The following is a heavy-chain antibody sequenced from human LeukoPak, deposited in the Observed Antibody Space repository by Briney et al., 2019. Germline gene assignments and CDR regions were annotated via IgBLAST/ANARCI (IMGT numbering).Heavy chain of an antibody. CDR3: AKDYNWNDVVFDY. Sequence: GGSLRLSCAASGFTFSSYAMSWVRQAPGKGLEWVSAISGSGGSTYYADSVKGRFTISRDNSKNTLYLQMNSLRAEDAALYYCAKDYNWNDVVFDYWGQGTLVTVSS. J-gene: IGHJ4*02. CDR1: GFTFSSYA. V-gene: IGHV3-23*01. CDR2: ISGSGGST. D-gene: IGHD1-1*01.